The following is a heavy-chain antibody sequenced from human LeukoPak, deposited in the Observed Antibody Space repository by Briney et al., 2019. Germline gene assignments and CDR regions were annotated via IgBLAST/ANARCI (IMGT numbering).Heavy chain of an antibody. CDR2: IIPILGIA. Sequence: ASVEVSCKASGGTFSSYAISWVRQAPGQGLEWVGRIIPILGIANYAQKFQGRVTITADKSTSTAYMELSSLRSEDTAVYYCAREGQVEMATILDYWGQGTLVTVSS. D-gene: IGHD5-24*01. CDR1: GGTFSSYA. CDR3: AREGQVEMATILDY. V-gene: IGHV1-69*04. J-gene: IGHJ4*02.